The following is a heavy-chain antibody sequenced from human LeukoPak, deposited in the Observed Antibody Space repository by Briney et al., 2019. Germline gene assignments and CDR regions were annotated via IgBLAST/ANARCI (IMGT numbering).Heavy chain of an antibody. CDR1: GFTFSDYA. D-gene: IGHD6-13*01. CDR2: VSGSGGRT. Sequence: GGSLRLSCAASGFTFSDYAMSWVRQAPGKGLEWVSSVSGSGGRTYYTDSVKGRFTISRDNSKNTVYLQVNSLRAEDTAVYYCAKDPASPGYSSTWYYFDYWGQGTLVSVSS. V-gene: IGHV3-23*01. CDR3: AKDPASPGYSSTWYYFDY. J-gene: IGHJ4*02.